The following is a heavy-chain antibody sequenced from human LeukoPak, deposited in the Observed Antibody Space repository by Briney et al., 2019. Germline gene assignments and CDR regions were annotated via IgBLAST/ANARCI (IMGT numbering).Heavy chain of an antibody. V-gene: IGHV4-59*01. D-gene: IGHD3-22*01. Sequence: PSETLSLTCTVSGGSISSYYWGWIRQPPGKGLEWIGYIYYSGSTNYNPSLKSRVTISVDTSKNQFSLKLSSVTAADTAVYYCARMNGGYYYPIDYWGQGTLVTVSS. CDR1: GGSISSYY. J-gene: IGHJ4*02. CDR3: ARMNGGYYYPIDY. CDR2: IYYSGST.